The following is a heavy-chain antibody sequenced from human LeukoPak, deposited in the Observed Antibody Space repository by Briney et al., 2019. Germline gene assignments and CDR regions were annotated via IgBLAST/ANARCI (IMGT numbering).Heavy chain of an antibody. CDR3: ARDYDSSGYYYFDY. V-gene: IGHV1-2*06. J-gene: IGHJ4*02. CDR2: INPNSGGT. Sequence: ASVKVSCKASGYTFTGYYIHWVRQAPGQGLEWMGRINPNSGGTNYAQKFQGRVTMTRDTSISTAYMKLSRLRSDDTAVYSCARDYDSSGYYYFDYWGQGTLVTVSS. D-gene: IGHD3-22*01. CDR1: GYTFTGYY.